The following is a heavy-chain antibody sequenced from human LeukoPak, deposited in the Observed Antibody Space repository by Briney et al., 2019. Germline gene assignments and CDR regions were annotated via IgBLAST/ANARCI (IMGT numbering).Heavy chain of an antibody. CDR1: GFTLSSYG. Sequence: GGSLRLSCAASGFTLSSYGMHWVRQAPGKGLEWVTFIQYDGSNKYYADSVKGRFTISRDNSKNTVYLQMNSLRTEDTAVYYCARSLTMVRAYDYWGQGTLVTVSS. V-gene: IGHV3-30*02. CDR2: IQYDGSNK. J-gene: IGHJ4*02. D-gene: IGHD3-10*01. CDR3: ARSLTMVRAYDY.